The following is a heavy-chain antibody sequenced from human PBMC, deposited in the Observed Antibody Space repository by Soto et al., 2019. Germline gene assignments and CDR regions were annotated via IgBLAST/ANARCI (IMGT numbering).Heavy chain of an antibody. CDR1: GFTFSSYA. D-gene: IGHD2-15*01. CDR3: ARMASFYCSGGSCYPTYGMDV. V-gene: IGHV3-30-3*01. J-gene: IGHJ6*02. CDR2: IADDGSNK. Sequence: QVQLVESGGGVVQPGRSLRLSCAASGFTFSSYAMHWVRQAPGKGLEWVAGIADDGSNKYYADSVKGRFTISRDNSKNTLYLQMNSLRAEDTAVYYCARMASFYCSGGSCYPTYGMDVWGQGTTVTVSS.